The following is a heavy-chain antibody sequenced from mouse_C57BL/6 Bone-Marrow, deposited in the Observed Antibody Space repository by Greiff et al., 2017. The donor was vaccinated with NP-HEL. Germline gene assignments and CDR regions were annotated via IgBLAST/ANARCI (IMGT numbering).Heavy chain of an antibody. CDR3: AREGRGPEVFDY. V-gene: IGHV3-6*01. CDR1: GYSITSGYY. CDR2: ISYDGSN. Sequence: EVQLQQSGPGLVKPSQSLSLTCSVTGYSITSGYYWNWIRQFPGNKLEWMGYISYDGSNNYNPSLKNRISITRDTSKNQFFLKLNSVTTEDTATYYCAREGRGPEVFDYWGQGTTLTVSS. J-gene: IGHJ2*01.